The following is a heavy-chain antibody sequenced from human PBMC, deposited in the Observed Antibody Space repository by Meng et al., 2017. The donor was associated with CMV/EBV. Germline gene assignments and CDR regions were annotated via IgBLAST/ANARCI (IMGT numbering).Heavy chain of an antibody. CDR2: IYYSGTT. CDR1: GGSFSSSSYY. CDR3: ANYRFNSMMDY. V-gene: IGHV4-39*07. D-gene: IGHD2/OR15-2a*01. J-gene: IGHJ4*02. Sequence: CTVSGGSFSSSSYYWGWIRQPPGKGLEWIGSIYYSGTTYYNPSLKSRVTISVDTSKNQFSLNMNSVTAADTAVYYCANYRFNSMMDYWGQGSLVTVSS.